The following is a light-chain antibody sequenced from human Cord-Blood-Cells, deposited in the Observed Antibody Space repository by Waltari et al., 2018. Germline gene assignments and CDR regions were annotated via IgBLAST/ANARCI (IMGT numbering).Light chain of an antibody. CDR2: GAS. CDR3: QQYNNWPWT. Sequence: EIVMTQSPATLSVSPGERATLSCRASQSVSSNLAWYQQKPGQAPRLLIYGASTRATGNPARVSGSGAGTEFTLTINSLQSEDFAVYYCQQYNNWPWTFGQGTKVEIK. CDR1: QSVSSN. J-gene: IGKJ1*01. V-gene: IGKV3-15*01.